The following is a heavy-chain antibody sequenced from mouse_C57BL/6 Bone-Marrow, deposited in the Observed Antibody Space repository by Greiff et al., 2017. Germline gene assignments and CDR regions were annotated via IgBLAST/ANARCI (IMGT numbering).Heavy chain of an antibody. J-gene: IGHJ2*01. CDR3: ARGDYYGSSYVLDY. CDR1: DLDVFPIAY. Sequence: QVQLKESGSELRSPGSSVKLSCKDFDLDVFPIAYMSGVRQKPGHGFGWVGGILPSIGRTIYGEKIEDKATLDADTLSNTAYFELNSLTSEDSTSSYCARGDYYGSSYVLDYWGQGTTLTVSA. V-gene: IGHV15-2*01. D-gene: IGHD1-1*01. CDR2: ILPSIGRT.